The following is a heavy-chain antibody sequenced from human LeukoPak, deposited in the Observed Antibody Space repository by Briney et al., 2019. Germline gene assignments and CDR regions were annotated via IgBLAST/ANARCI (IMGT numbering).Heavy chain of an antibody. CDR2: IYSGGNT. Sequence: PGGSLRLSRAVFGFTVSNNYMHWVRQAPGKGLEWVSVIYSGGNTFYADSVKGRFTISRDNSKNTLYLQMNSLRGEDTAVYYCARSGAEGTFDYWGQGTLVTVSS. V-gene: IGHV3-66*01. CDR3: ARSGAEGTFDY. CDR1: GFTVSNNY. J-gene: IGHJ4*02. D-gene: IGHD6-13*01.